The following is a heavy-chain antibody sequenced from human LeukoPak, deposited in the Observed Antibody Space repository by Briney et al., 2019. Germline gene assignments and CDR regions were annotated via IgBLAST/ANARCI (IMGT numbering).Heavy chain of an antibody. CDR1: DYSISSGYY. CDR2: IYHSGSA. J-gene: IGHJ3*02. CDR3: ARAYSSSWCDAFDI. D-gene: IGHD6-13*01. Sequence: PSETLSLTCTVSDYSISSGYYWGWIRQSPGKGLEWIGTIYHSGSAYYNPSFKSRVTISVDTSKNQFSLRLTSVTAADTAVYYCARAYSSSWCDAFDIWGQGTMVTVSS. V-gene: IGHV4-38-2*02.